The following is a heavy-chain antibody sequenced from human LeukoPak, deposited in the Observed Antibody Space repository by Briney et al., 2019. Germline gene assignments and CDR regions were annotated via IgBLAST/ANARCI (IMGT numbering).Heavy chain of an antibody. CDR1: GFTFSSYG. Sequence: GGSLRLSCAASGFTFSSYGIHWVRQAPGKGLEWVAFIRYDGSNKYYADSVKGRFTISRDNSKNTLYLQMNSLRAEDTAVYYCAKGGVVVPATYYFDYWGQGTLVTVSS. CDR3: AKGGVVVPATYYFDY. D-gene: IGHD2-2*01. V-gene: IGHV3-30*02. CDR2: IRYDGSNK. J-gene: IGHJ4*02.